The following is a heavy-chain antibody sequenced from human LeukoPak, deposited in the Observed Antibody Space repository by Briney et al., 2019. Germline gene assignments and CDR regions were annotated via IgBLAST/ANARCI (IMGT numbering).Heavy chain of an antibody. CDR3: TTDSTRIGYCTNGVCSPQSA. V-gene: IGHV3-15*07. CDR2: IKSKTDGGTT. D-gene: IGHD2-8*01. J-gene: IGHJ5*02. CDR1: GFTFSNAW. Sequence: GGSLRLSCAASGFTFSNAWMNWVRQAPGKGLGWVGRIKSKTDGGTTDYAAPVKGRFTISRDDSKNTLYLQMNSLKTEDTAVYYCTTDSTRIGYCTNGVCSPQSAWGQGTLVTVSS.